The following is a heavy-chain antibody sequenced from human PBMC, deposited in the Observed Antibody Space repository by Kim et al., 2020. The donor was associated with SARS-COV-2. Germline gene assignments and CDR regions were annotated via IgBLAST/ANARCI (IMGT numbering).Heavy chain of an antibody. CDR3: AKDYVEFDY. V-gene: IGHV3-23*01. D-gene: IGHD3-10*02. J-gene: IGHJ4*02. CDR2: IIGSGGRT. Sequence: GGSLRLSCAASGFTFSNYAMTWVRQGPGKGLEWVAAIIGSGGRTFYSDSVKGRFTISRDNSRNTLYLQMNSLRADDTAVYYCAKDYVEFDYWGQGTLFTVSS. CDR1: GFTFSNYA.